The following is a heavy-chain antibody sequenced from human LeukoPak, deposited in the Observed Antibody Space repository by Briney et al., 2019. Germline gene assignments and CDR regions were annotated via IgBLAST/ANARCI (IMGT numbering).Heavy chain of an antibody. Sequence: GGSLRLSCAASGFTFSSYSMNWVRQAPGKGLEWVSSISSSSSYIYYADSVKGRFTISRDNAKNSLYLQMNSLRAEDTAVYYCAILVPEEDLDAFDIWGQGTMVTVSS. CDR1: GFTFSSYS. D-gene: IGHD6-6*01. CDR2: ISSSSSYI. J-gene: IGHJ3*02. V-gene: IGHV3-21*01. CDR3: AILVPEEDLDAFDI.